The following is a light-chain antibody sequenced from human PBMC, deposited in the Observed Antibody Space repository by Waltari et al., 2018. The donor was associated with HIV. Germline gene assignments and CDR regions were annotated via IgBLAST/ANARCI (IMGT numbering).Light chain of an antibody. Sequence: QSALTQPPSASGSPGQSVTISCTGTSSDVGGSNYVSWYQQHPGNAPKVTIYEVTKRPSGVPDRFSGSKSGHTASLTVSGLQAEDEADYYCSSYAGSNNWVFGGGTTLTVL. CDR2: EVT. J-gene: IGLJ3*02. V-gene: IGLV2-8*01. CDR1: SSDVGGSNY. CDR3: SSYAGSNNWV.